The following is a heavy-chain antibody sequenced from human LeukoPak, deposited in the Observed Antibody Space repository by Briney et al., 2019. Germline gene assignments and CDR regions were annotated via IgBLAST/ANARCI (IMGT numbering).Heavy chain of an antibody. D-gene: IGHD1-26*01. CDR2: INRGGST. J-gene: IGHJ4*02. CDR3: ARGRGNGSYFYD. V-gene: IGHV4-34*01. Sequence: PSETLSLTCAVYGGSFSGYYWGWIRQPPGKGLEWIGEINRGGSTNYNPSLKSRVTISVDTSRNHFSLKLNSVTAADTAAYYCARGRGNGSYFYDWGQGTLVTVSS. CDR1: GGSFSGYY.